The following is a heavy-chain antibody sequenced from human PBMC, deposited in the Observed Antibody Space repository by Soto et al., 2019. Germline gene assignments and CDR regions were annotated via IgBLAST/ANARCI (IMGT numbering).Heavy chain of an antibody. D-gene: IGHD2-8*01. Sequence: SETLSLTCSVSGGSISSGDYHWGWIRQPPGKGPEWIGSGGTLDNPSLKSRRTISIDSSKNQSFLKLASVTAADTAVYYCATYGVNTGRFDYWGQGILVTVSS. J-gene: IGHJ4*02. V-gene: IGHV4-39*01. CDR3: ATYGVNTGRFDY. CDR1: GGSISSGDYH. CDR2: SGGT.